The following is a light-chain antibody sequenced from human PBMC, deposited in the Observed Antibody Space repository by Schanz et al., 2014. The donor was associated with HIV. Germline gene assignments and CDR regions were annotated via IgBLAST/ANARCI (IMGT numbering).Light chain of an antibody. V-gene: IGKV1-9*01. CDR3: QQPNSYPLT. CDR2: AAS. CDR1: QGLGRY. J-gene: IGKJ4*01. Sequence: DSQLTQSPSFLSASVGDRVTITCRASQGLGRYLAWYRQKPGKAPKLLIYAASTLQSGVPSRFSGSGSGTDFTLTISSLQPEDFATYYCQQPNSYPLTFGGGTKVEIK.